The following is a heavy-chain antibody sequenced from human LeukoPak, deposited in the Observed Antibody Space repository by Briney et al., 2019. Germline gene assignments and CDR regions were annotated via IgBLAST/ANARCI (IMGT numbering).Heavy chain of an antibody. CDR2: IYYSGST. CDR3: ARENMIVGHPFDY. CDR1: GGSISSGGYY. J-gene: IGHJ4*02. V-gene: IGHV4-31*03. Sequence: PSETLSLTCTVSGGSISSGGYYWSWIRQHPGKGLEWIGYIYYSGSTYYNPSLKSRVTISVDTSKNQFSLKLSSVTAADKAVYYCARENMIVGHPFDYWGQGTLVTVSS. D-gene: IGHD3-22*01.